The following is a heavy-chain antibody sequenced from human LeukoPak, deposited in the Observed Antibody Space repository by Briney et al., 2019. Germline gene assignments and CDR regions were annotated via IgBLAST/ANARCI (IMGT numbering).Heavy chain of an antibody. D-gene: IGHD3-10*01. J-gene: IGHJ4*02. V-gene: IGHV3-23*01. CDR1: GFSFSTYG. CDR3: AKGVGYGSGSYFLDF. CDR2: ISGSGGST. Sequence: GGTLRLSCAASGFSFSTYGMSWVRQAPGKGLKWVSGISGSGGSTYYADSVKGRFTISRDSSKNTVYLQMNSLRAEDTAVYYCAKGVGYGSGSYFLDFWGQGTLVTVSS.